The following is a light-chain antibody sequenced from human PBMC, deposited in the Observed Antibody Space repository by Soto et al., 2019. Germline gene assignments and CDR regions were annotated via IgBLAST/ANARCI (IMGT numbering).Light chain of an antibody. Sequence: DIQMTQSPSSLSASVGDRVTITCRASQRINSWLAWYQQKPGKAPKVLIYDAFSLESGVPSRFSGSGSGTEYTLTISSLQRDDFATYYCEQYNSYSPTFGQGTKVEIK. V-gene: IGKV1-5*01. J-gene: IGKJ1*01. CDR1: QRINSW. CDR3: EQYNSYSPT. CDR2: DAF.